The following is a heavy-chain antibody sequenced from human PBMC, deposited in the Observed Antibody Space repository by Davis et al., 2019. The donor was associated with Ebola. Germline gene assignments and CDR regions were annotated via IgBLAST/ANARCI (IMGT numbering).Heavy chain of an antibody. CDR2: IIPILGIA. D-gene: IGHD5-24*01. J-gene: IGHJ5*02. V-gene: IGHV1-69*04. CDR1: GYTFTSYA. CDR3: AREGYNYLAWFDP. Sequence: SVKVSCKASGYTFTSYAISWVRQAPGQGLEWMGRIIPILGIANYAQKFQGRVTITADKSTSTAYMELNSLRSEDTAVYYCAREGYNYLAWFDPWGQGTLVTVSS.